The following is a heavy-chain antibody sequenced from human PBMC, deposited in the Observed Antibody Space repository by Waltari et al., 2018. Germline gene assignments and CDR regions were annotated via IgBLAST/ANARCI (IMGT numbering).Heavy chain of an antibody. CDR2: IRSKAYGGTA. D-gene: IGHD3-3*01. V-gene: IGHV3-49*04. CDR3: LGYYDFWSGGRFDP. CDR1: GFTFGDYA. J-gene: IGHJ5*02. Sequence: EVQLVESGGGLVQPGRSLRLSCTASGFTFGDYAMSWVRQAPGKGPEGVGFIRSKAYGGTAEYAASVKGRFTISRDDSKSIAYLQMNSLITEDTAVYYCLGYYDFWSGGRFDPWGQGTLVIVSS.